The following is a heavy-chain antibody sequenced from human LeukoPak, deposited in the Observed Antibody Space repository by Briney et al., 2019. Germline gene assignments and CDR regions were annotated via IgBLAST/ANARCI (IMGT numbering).Heavy chain of an antibody. V-gene: IGHV3-7*03. D-gene: IGHD2-2*01. J-gene: IGHJ4*02. Sequence: GGSLRLSCVASGFTFSSYWMSWVRQAPGKGLECVADIKQDGSEKYYVDSVKGRFTISRDNAKNSLYLQMNSLRAEDTAVYYCAKDGFVPPPHTRRSGRPYYFDYWGQGTLVTVSS. CDR2: IKQDGSEK. CDR3: AKDGFVPPPHTRRSGRPYYFDY. CDR1: GFTFSSYW.